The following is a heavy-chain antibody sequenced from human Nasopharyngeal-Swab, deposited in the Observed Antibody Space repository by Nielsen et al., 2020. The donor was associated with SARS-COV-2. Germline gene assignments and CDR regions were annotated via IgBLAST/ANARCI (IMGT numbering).Heavy chain of an antibody. J-gene: IGHJ4*02. CDR3: ASISPKTNSGSYLGGFDY. V-gene: IGHV3-30*02. D-gene: IGHD1-26*01. CDR1: GFTFSSYG. CDR2: IRYDGSNK. Sequence: GESLKISCAASGFTFSSYGMHWVRQAPCKGLEWVAFIRYDGSNKYYADSVKGRFTISRDNSKNTLYLQMNSLRAEDTAVYYCASISPKTNSGSYLGGFDYWGQGTLVTVSS.